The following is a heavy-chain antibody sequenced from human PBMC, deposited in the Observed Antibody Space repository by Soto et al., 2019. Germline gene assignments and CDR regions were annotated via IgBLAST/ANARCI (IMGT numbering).Heavy chain of an antibody. CDR2: IKSKINGGTI. CDR3: GKVIDYYYYNMDV. Sequence: EVQLVESGGGLVKPGGSLRLSFAASGFNFNYAWMNWVRQAPGKGLEWVGRIKSKINGGTIEYAAPVKGRFTISRDDSKNALYLHMNSLKAEDTGVYYCGKVIDYYYYNMDVWGKGTTVTVS. J-gene: IGHJ6*03. CDR1: GFNFNYAW. V-gene: IGHV3-15*01.